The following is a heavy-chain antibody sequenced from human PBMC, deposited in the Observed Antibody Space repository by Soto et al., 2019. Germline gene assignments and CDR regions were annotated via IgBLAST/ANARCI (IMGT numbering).Heavy chain of an antibody. J-gene: IGHJ6*02. D-gene: IGHD3-10*01. CDR3: GGGPDYRINYYYGMDV. CDR1: GFIFDPYA. V-gene: IGHV3-23*01. Sequence: GGSLRLSCTASGFIFDPYAMSWVRQAPGKGLECISTISGSGHNTYYADSVKGRFTISRDSSKDTVYLRMNNLRADDTAVYFCGGGPDYRINYYYGMDVWGQGTTVTVSS. CDR2: ISGSGHNT.